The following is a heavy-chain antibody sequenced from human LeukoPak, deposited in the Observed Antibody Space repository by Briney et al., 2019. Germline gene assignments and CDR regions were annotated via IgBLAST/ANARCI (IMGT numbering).Heavy chain of an antibody. V-gene: IGHV1-3*01. Sequence: GASVKVSCKASGYTFTSYAMHWVRQAPGQRLEWMGWINAGYGNTKYSQKFQGRVTITRDTSASTAYMELSSLRSEDTAVYYCARKPLIGSGAFDYWGQGTLVTVSS. CDR1: GYTFTSYA. D-gene: IGHD3-10*01. CDR2: INAGYGNT. J-gene: IGHJ4*02. CDR3: ARKPLIGSGAFDY.